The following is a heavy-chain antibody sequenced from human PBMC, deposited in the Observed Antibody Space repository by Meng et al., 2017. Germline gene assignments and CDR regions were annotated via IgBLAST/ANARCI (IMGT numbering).Heavy chain of an antibody. CDR1: GFTFSDYY. J-gene: IGHJ4*02. D-gene: IGHD1-26*01. Sequence: GESLKISCAASGFTFSDYYMSWIRQAPGKGLEWVSYISSNGSTIYYADSVKGRFTISRDNAKNSLYLQMNSLRAEDTAVYYCARGGSYYEFDYFDYWGQGTLVTVSS. V-gene: IGHV3-11*04. CDR2: ISSNGSTI. CDR3: ARGGSYYEFDYFDY.